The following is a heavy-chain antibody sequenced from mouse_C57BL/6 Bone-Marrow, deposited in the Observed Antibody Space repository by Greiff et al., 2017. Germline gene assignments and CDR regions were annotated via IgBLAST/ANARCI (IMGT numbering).Heavy chain of an antibody. J-gene: IGHJ2*01. V-gene: IGHV1-26*01. CDR2: INPNNGGT. CDR3: ASNWVYFDY. D-gene: IGHD4-1*01. Sequence: VQLQQSGPELVKPGASVKISCKASGYTFTDYYMNWVKQSHGKGLEWIGDINPNNGGTSYNQKFKGKATLTVDKSSSTAYMELRSLTSEDSAVYYCASNWVYFDYWGQGTTLTVSS. CDR1: GYTFTDYY.